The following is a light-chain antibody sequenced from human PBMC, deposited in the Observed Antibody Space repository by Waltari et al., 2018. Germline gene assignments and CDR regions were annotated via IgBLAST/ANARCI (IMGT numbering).Light chain of an antibody. V-gene: IGKV4-1*01. CDR2: WAS. CDR1: QSVLYNSNNKNY. J-gene: IGKJ5*01. Sequence: DIVMTQSPDSLAVSLGERATINCKSSQSVLYNSNNKNYLAWYQQKPGQPPKLLIYWASTREFGVPDRFSGSGSGTDFTLPISSLQAEDVAVYYCQQYYSAPITFGQGTRLEIK. CDR3: QQYYSAPIT.